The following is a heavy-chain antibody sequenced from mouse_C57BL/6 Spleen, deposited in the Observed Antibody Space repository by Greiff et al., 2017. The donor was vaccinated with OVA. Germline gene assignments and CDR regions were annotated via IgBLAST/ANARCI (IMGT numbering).Heavy chain of an antibody. CDR3: ARQDYSNYYFDY. V-gene: IGHV5-6*02. CDR2: ISSGGSYT. D-gene: IGHD2-5*01. CDR1: GFTFSSYG. J-gene: IGHJ2*01. Sequence: EVKLEESGGDLVKPGGSLKLSCAASGFTFSSYGMSWVRQTPDKRLEWVATISSGGSYTYYPDSVKGRFTISRDNAKNTLYLQMSSLKSEDTAMYYCARQDYSNYYFDYWGQGTTLTVSS.